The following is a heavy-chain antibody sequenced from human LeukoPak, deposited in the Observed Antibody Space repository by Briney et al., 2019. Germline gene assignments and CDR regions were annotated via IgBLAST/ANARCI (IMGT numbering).Heavy chain of an antibody. J-gene: IGHJ4*02. CDR1: GYTFTSYG. D-gene: IGHD6-13*01. V-gene: IGHV1-46*01. CDR3: ARDLIAAAGMGVFDY. Sequence: ASVKVSCKASGYTFTSYGISWVRQAPGQGLEWMGIINPSGGSTSYAQKFQGRVTMTRDTSTSTVYMELSSLRSEDTAVYYCARDLIAAAGMGVFDYWGQGTLVTVSS. CDR2: INPSGGST.